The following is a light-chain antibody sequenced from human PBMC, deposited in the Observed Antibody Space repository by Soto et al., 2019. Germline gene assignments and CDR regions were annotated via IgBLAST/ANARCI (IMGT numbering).Light chain of an antibody. V-gene: IGLV1-47*01. CDR1: RSAIGSNY. CDR2: RNN. Sequence: QSVLTQPPSASGTPGQRVTFSCSGGRSAIGSNYVFWYQQFPGTAPKLLIYRNNQRPSGVPDRFSGSKSGTSASLSISGPRSEDEADYYCTSWDDSLYHVVFGGGTKLTVL. J-gene: IGLJ2*01. CDR3: TSWDDSLYHVV.